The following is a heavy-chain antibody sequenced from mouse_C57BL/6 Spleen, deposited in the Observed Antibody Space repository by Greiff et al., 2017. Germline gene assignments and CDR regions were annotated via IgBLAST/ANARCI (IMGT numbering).Heavy chain of an antibody. CDR3: TRSAMITRWYFDV. V-gene: IGHV1-15*01. CDR2: IDPETGGT. Sequence: VQLQQSGAELVRPGASVTLSCKASGYKFTDYEMHWVKQTPVHGLEWIGAIDPETGGTAYNQKFKGKAILTADKSSSTAYMELRSLSSEDSAVYYCTRSAMITRWYFDVWGTGTTVTVSS. D-gene: IGHD2-4*01. CDR1: GYKFTDYE. J-gene: IGHJ1*03.